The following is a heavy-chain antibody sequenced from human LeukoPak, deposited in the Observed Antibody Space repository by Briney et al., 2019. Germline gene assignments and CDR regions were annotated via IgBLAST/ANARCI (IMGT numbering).Heavy chain of an antibody. CDR3: ARDLKGVAHFFEY. Sequence: PGGSLRLSCAASGFTFSDYYMSWIRQAPGKGLEWVSYISSSGITRYYADSVKGRFTVSRDNAKNSVHLQMNSLRAEDTAVYYCARDLKGVAHFFEYWGQGILVTVSS. J-gene: IGHJ4*02. CDR2: ISSSGITR. D-gene: IGHD3-10*01. CDR1: GFTFSDYY. V-gene: IGHV3-11*04.